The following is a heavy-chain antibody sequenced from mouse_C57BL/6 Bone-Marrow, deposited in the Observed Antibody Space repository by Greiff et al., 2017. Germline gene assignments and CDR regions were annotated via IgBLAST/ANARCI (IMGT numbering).Heavy chain of an antibody. J-gene: IGHJ4*01. CDR1: GYTFTDYN. V-gene: IGHV1-18*01. CDR2: SNPNNGGT. Sequence: VQLQQSGPELVKPGASVKIPCKASGYTFTDYNMDWVKQSHGKSLEWIGDSNPNNGGTIYNQKFKGKATLTVDKSSSTAYMELRSLTSEDTAVYYCARQGVWYYAMDYWGQGTSVTVSS. D-gene: IGHD2-10*02. CDR3: ARQGVWYYAMDY.